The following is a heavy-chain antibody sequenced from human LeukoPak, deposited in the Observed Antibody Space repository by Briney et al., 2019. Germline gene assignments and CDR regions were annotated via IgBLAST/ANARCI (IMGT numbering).Heavy chain of an antibody. V-gene: IGHV3-48*03. Sequence: GRSLRLSCAASGFTFSSYEMNWVRQAPGKGLEWVSYISSSGSTIYYADSVKGRFTISRDNAKNSLYLQMNSLRAEDTAVYYCARAPTISGDIWGQGTMVTVSS. J-gene: IGHJ3*02. D-gene: IGHD3-10*01. CDR2: ISSSGSTI. CDR1: GFTFSSYE. CDR3: ARAPTISGDI.